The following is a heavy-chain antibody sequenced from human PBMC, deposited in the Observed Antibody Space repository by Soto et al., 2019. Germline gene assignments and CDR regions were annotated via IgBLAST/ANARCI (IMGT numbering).Heavy chain of an antibody. V-gene: IGHV4-59*01. Sequence: SETLSLTCTVSGCSISSYYWSWIRQPPGKGLEWIAHIYYSGSTNYNPSLKSRVTISVDTSKNQFSLELSSVTAADTAVYYCARDAGYSSGWDYYFGYWGQGTLVTVS. J-gene: IGHJ4*02. CDR2: IYYSGST. CDR3: ARDAGYSSGWDYYFGY. CDR1: GCSISSYY. D-gene: IGHD6-19*01.